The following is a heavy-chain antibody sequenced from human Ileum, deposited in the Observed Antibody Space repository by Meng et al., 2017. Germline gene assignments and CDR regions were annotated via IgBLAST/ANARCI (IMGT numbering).Heavy chain of an antibody. CDR1: CYSFTNYG. CDR3: ARGRHCSSTTCYLSDS. D-gene: IGHD2-2*01. V-gene: IGHV1-18*01. Sequence: QVHLVQSGPEVRKPGASVKVSCQACCYSFTNYGINWVRQAPGKGLEWMGWTSTYNSNRNYAQSLQGRVTMTTDTSTTIAYMELRSLTFDDTAVYYCARGRHCSSTTCYLSDSWGQGTLVTVSS. CDR2: TSTYNSNR. J-gene: IGHJ4*02.